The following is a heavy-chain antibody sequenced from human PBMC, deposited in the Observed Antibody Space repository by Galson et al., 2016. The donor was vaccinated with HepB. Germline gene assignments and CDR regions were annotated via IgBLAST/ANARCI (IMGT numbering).Heavy chain of an antibody. V-gene: IGHV3-23*01. CDR3: ARGTASRPGSYYALDV. J-gene: IGHJ6*04. CDR1: GFIFSSFA. D-gene: IGHD5-18*01. Sequence: SLRLSCATSGFIFSSFAMSWVRQAPGKGLEWVSTFSARVDKPYYANSARGRFTISSDNSKKTLYLQMNSLRAEDTAVYFCARGTASRPGSYYALDVWGKGTTVNASA. CDR2: FSARVDKP.